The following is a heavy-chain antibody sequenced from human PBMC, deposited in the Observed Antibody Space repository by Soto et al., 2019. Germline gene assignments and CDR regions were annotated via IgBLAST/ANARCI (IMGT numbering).Heavy chain of an antibody. D-gene: IGHD5-12*01. CDR2: ISGSGGST. V-gene: IGHV3-23*01. CDR3: AKRSGHEMATMYAHGFDY. J-gene: IGHJ4*02. CDR1: GFTFSSYA. Sequence: GSLRLSCAASGFTFSSYAMSWVRQAPGKGLEWVSAISGSGGSTYYADSVKGRFTISRDNSKNTLYLQMNSLRAEDTAVYYCAKRSGHEMATMYAHGFDYWGQGTLVTVSS.